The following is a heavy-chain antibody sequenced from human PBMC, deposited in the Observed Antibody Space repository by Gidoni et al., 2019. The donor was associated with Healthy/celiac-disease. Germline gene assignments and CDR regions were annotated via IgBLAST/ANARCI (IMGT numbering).Heavy chain of an antibody. CDR3: ARHKSPGIAAAKNWFDP. CDR2: IYPGDSDT. CDR1: GYSFTSYW. Sequence: EVQLVQSGAEVKKPGESLKISCKGSGYSFTSYWIGWVRQMPGKGLEWMGIIYPGDSDTRYSPSFQGQVTISADKYISTAYLQWSSLKASDTAMYYCARHKSPGIAAAKNWFDPWGQGTLVTVSS. V-gene: IGHV5-51*01. D-gene: IGHD6-13*01. J-gene: IGHJ5*02.